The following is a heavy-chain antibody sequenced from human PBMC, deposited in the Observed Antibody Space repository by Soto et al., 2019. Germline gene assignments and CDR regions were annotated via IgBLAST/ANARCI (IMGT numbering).Heavy chain of an antibody. V-gene: IGHV1-18*01. J-gene: IGHJ5*02. Sequence: QVELVQSGPEVKKPGASVKVSCKASGYSFSNSGFSWMRQAPGQGLEWMGWISTYNGNTNYAQKFQGRLSMTRDTSTTTAFMELTSLRSDDTAVYDCARDKYNNGRNWLNPWGQGTLVTVTS. CDR2: ISTYNGNT. D-gene: IGHD2-8*01. CDR1: GYSFSNSG. CDR3: ARDKYNNGRNWLNP.